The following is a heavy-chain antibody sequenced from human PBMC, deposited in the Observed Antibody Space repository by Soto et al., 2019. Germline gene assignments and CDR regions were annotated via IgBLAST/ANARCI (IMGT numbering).Heavy chain of an antibody. CDR3: ASHTYRFLEWPHLV. J-gene: IGHJ4*02. CDR1: GFTFSSYE. D-gene: IGHD3-3*01. Sequence: GALRLSCAASGFTFSSYEMNWVRQAPGKGLEWVSYISSSGSTIYYADSVKGRFTISRDNAKNSLYLQMNSLRAEDTAVYYCASHTYRFLEWPHLVWGQGTLVTVSS. CDR2: ISSSGSTI. V-gene: IGHV3-48*03.